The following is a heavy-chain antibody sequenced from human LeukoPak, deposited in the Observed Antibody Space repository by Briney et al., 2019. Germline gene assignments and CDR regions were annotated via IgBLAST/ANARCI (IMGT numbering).Heavy chain of an antibody. CDR3: ARDRVVVVAATYYYCYGMDV. V-gene: IGHV3-33*01. CDR2: IWYDGSNK. D-gene: IGHD2-15*01. CDR1: GFTFSSYG. J-gene: IGHJ6*02. Sequence: GGSLRLSCAASGFTFSSYGMHWVRQAPGKGLEWVAVIWYDGSNKYYADSVKGRFTISRDNSKNTLYLQMNSLRAEDTAVYYCARDRVVVVAATYYYCYGMDVWGQGTTVTVSS.